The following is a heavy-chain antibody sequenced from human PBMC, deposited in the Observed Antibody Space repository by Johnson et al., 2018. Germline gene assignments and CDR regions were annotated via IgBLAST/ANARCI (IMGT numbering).Heavy chain of an antibody. CDR3: ARPVTIFGVDSISDYFDP. V-gene: IGHV3-64*01. CDR2: ISRNGDST. CDR1: GFTFSTYA. D-gene: IGHD3-3*01. Sequence: VQLVQSGGGVVQPGRSLRLSCAASGFTFSTYAMHWVRQAPGKGLEYVSTISRNGDSTDYGNDGKGRFTISRDNSKNTVFLHMDSLRGEDTAVYYCARPVTIFGVDSISDYFDPWGRGTLVIVSS. J-gene: IGHJ2*01.